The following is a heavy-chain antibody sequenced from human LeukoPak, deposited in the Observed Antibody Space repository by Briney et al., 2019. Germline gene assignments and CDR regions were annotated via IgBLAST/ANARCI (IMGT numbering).Heavy chain of an antibody. CDR2: MNPNSGNT. Sequence: ASVKVSCKASGYTFTSYDINWVRQATGQGLEWMGWMNPNSGNTGYAQKFQGRVTMTRNTSISTAYMELSSLRSEGTAVYYCARSGPPITMVRGVMADDAFDIWGQGTMVTVSS. CDR1: GYTFTSYD. CDR3: ARSGPPITMVRGVMADDAFDI. J-gene: IGHJ3*02. V-gene: IGHV1-8*01. D-gene: IGHD3-10*01.